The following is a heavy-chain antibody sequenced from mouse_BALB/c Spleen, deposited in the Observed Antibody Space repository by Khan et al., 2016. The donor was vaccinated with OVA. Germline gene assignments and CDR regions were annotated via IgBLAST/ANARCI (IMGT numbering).Heavy chain of an antibody. CDR3: TRSGYGSFAY. Sequence: VQLQQSGAELVKPGASVKLSCKASGYTFNSYYMYWVKQRPGQGLEWIGEINPNNGDANFNEKFKNKATLTVDKSSNTAFMQLSSLTSEDSAVYYWTRSGYGSFAYRGQGTLVTVSA. V-gene: IGHV1S81*02. CDR1: GYTFNSYY. CDR2: INPNNGDA. J-gene: IGHJ3*01. D-gene: IGHD1-1*02.